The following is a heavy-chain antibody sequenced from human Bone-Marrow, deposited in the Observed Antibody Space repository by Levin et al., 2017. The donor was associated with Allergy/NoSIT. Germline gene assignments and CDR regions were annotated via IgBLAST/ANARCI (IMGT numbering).Heavy chain of an antibody. V-gene: IGHV3-23*01. CDR2: INATGTWS. Sequence: PGESLKISCVASGLNFSSYGMNWVRQAPGKGLEWVSTINATGTWSYYADFVKGRFTISRDNSKNTLYLQMDSLRAEDTAVYYCARNARNFDYWAQGTLVTVSS. CDR1: GLNFSSYG. J-gene: IGHJ4*02. CDR3: ARNARNFDY.